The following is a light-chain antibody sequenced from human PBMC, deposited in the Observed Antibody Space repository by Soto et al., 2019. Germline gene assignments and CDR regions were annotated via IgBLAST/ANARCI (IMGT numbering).Light chain of an antibody. Sequence: DIPMTQSPSSLSASVGDRVTITCRASQAISNYLAWYQQNPGEVPHVHIYAASTLQSGVPSRFSGSGSGTDFTHTINSLQPEDVATYYCQKYNSAPWTFGQGTKVEIK. CDR3: QKYNSAPWT. J-gene: IGKJ1*01. CDR2: AAS. V-gene: IGKV1-27*01. CDR1: QAISNY.